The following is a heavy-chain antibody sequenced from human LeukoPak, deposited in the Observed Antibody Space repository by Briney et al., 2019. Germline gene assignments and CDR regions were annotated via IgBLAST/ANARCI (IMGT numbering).Heavy chain of an antibody. V-gene: IGHV4-34*01. CDR1: GGSFSGYY. Sequence: PSETLSLTCAVYGGSFSGYYWSWIRQPPGKGLEWIGEINHSGSTNYNPSLKSRVTISVDTSKNQSSLKLSSVTAADTAVYYCARGLGYGKYYFDYWGQGTLVTVSS. J-gene: IGHJ4*02. CDR2: INHSGST. D-gene: IGHD5-12*01. CDR3: ARGLGYGKYYFDY.